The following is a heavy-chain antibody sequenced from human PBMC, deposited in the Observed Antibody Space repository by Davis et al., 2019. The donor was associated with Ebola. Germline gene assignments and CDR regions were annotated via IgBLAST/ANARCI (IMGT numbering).Heavy chain of an antibody. J-gene: IGHJ2*01. V-gene: IGHV3-53*01. CDR1: AFTVSSTY. Sequence: PGGSLRLSCAASAFTVSSTYMGRVRQAPGKGLEWVSVIFSSGNTYYADSVKGRFTLSRDNSKNTLSLQMNSLRVEDTAVYYCARGVAGYWYFDLWGRGTLVTVSS. D-gene: IGHD6-19*01. CDR2: IFSSGNT. CDR3: ARGVAGYWYFDL.